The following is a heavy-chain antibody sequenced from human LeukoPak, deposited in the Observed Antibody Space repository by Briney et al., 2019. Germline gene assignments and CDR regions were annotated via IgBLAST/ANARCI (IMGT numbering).Heavy chain of an antibody. J-gene: IGHJ6*02. V-gene: IGHV3-9*01. D-gene: IGHD4-23*01. CDR2: ISWNSGSI. Sequence: GRSLRLSCAASGFTFDDYAMHWVRQAPGKGLEWVSGISWNSGSIGYADSVKGRFTISRDNAKNSLYLQMNSLRAEDTALYYCATWPVVTGVMNYGMDVWGRGTTVTVSS. CDR1: GFTFDDYA. CDR3: ATWPVVTGVMNYGMDV.